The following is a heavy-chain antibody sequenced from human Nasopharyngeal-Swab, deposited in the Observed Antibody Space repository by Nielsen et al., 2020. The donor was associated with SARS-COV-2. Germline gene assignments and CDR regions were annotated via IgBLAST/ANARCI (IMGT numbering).Heavy chain of an antibody. CDR1: GFTFSTYW. J-gene: IGHJ4*02. V-gene: IGHV3-7*01. CDR3: AGGTGWVFNC. CDR2: IKQDGSDK. D-gene: IGHD2-8*02. Sequence: GGSLSLSCSASGFTFSTYWMTWVRPPPWKGLELVSNIKQDGSDKRYVDSVKGRFTISRDNAKNSLYLQMNSLRAEDTAVYYCAGGTGWVFNCWGQGTLVTVSS.